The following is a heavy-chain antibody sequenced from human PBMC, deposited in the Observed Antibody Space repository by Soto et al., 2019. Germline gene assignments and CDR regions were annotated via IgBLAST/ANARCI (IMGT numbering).Heavy chain of an antibody. Sequence: SETLSLTCTVSGGSISISNYYWAWVRQPPGMGPEWIGSIYYSGTTYYSRSLKSRVTISVDTSKSQFSLKLTSVTAADAAVYYCVRHEVHPSFDYWGQGALVTVS. CDR2: IYYSGTT. V-gene: IGHV4-39*01. CDR3: VRHEVHPSFDY. CDR1: GGSISISNYY. J-gene: IGHJ4*02.